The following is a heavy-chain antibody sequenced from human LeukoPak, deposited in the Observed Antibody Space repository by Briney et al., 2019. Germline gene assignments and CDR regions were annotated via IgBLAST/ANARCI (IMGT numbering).Heavy chain of an antibody. J-gene: IGHJ4*02. CDR2: IYSGGST. CDR1: GFTVSSNY. CDR3: ARAATGPYYFDY. D-gene: IGHD6-13*01. V-gene: IGHV3-53*01. Sequence: GGSLRLSCAASGFTVSSNYMSWVRQASGKGLEWVSVIYSGGSTYYADSVKGRFTISRDNSKNTLYLQMNSLRAEDTAVYYCARAATGPYYFDYWGQGTLVTVSS.